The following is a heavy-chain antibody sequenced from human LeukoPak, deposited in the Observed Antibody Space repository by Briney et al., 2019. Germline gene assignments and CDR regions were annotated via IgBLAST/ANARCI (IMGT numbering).Heavy chain of an antibody. J-gene: IGHJ6*03. CDR2: IIPIFGTA. CDR3: ARDARDYYYYMDV. V-gene: IGHV1-69*05. CDR1: GGTFNSYA. Sequence: SVKVSFKASGGTFNSYAISWVRQAPGQGLEWMGGIIPIFGTANYAQKFQGRVTITTDESTSTAYMELSSLRSEDTAVYYCARDARDYYYYMDVWGKGTTVTVSS.